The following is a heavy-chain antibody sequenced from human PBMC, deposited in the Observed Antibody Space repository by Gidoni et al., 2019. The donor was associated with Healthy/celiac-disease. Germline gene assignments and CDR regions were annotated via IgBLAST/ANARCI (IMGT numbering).Heavy chain of an antibody. J-gene: IGHJ3*02. D-gene: IGHD3-10*01. Sequence: EVQLVQSGAEVKKPGESLKISCKGSGYSFNSYWIGWVRQRPGKGLEWMGIIYPGDSDTRYSPSFQGQVTISADKSISTAYLQWSSLKASDTAMYYCASGLWFGELLSTFDIWGQGTMVTVSS. CDR3: ASGLWFGELLSTFDI. V-gene: IGHV5-51*01. CDR2: IYPGDSDT. CDR1: GYSFNSYW.